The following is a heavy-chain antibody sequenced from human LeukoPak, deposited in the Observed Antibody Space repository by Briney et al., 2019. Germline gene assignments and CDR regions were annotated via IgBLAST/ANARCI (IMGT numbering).Heavy chain of an antibody. CDR1: GYTFTSNG. V-gene: IGHV1-18*01. D-gene: IGHD3-3*01. CDR2: ISTYNGNT. CDR3: ARVLRYDFWSAYYFDY. Sequence: ASVKVSCKASGYTFTSNGISWVRQAPGQGLEWMAWISTYNGNTNYALKVQGRATMTTDTSTSTAYMELRSLRSDDTAVYYCARVLRYDFWSAYYFDYWGQGTLVTVSS. J-gene: IGHJ4*02.